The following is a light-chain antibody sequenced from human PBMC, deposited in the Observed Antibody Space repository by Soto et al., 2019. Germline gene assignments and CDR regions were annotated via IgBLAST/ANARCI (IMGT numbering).Light chain of an antibody. CDR2: GAS. Sequence: DIVTPQYPATLSVSAGDTATLSCRASQSVRSNLAWYQQRPGQAPRLLIYGASTRATGIPARFSGSGSGTEFTLTISSLQPDDFTPYYCQLCNLYSGSFGQGTKV. V-gene: IGKV3-15*01. J-gene: IGKJ1*01. CDR3: QLCNLYSGS. CDR1: QSVRSN.